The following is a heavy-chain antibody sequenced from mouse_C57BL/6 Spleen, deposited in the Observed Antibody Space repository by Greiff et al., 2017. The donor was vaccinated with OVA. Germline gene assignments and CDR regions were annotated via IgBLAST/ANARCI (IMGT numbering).Heavy chain of an antibody. V-gene: IGHV5-17*01. Sequence: GFTFSDYGMHWVRQAPEKGLEWVAYISSGSSTIYYADTVKGRFTISRDNAKNTLFLQMTSLRSEDTAMYYCARTGTGGYFDGWGTGTTVTVSS. CDR3: ARTGTGGYFDG. J-gene: IGHJ1*03. CDR1: GFTFSDYG. D-gene: IGHD4-1*01. CDR2: ISSGSSTI.